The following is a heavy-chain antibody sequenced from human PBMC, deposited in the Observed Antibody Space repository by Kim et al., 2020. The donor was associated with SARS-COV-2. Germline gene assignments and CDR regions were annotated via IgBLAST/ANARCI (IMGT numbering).Heavy chain of an antibody. CDR3: ARDPGGGYLWFGELPPFFDY. J-gene: IGHJ4*02. CDR2: ISYDGSNK. Sequence: GGSLRLSCAASGFTFSSYAMHWVRQAPGKGLEWVAVISYDGSNKYYADSVKGRFTISRDNSKNTLYLQMNSLRAEDTAVYYCARDPGGGYLWFGELPPFFDYWGQGTLVTVSS. V-gene: IGHV3-30*04. CDR1: GFTFSSYA. D-gene: IGHD3-10*01.